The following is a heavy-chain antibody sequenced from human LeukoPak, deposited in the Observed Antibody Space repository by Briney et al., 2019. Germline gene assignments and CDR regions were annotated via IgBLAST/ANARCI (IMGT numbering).Heavy chain of an antibody. J-gene: IGHJ4*02. D-gene: IGHD2-2*01. CDR2: IITNFGTA. CDR3: AREIGYCSSTSCPYFDQ. CDR1: GCTFSNYA. V-gene: IGHV1-69*01. Sequence: GSSVTVSCKASGCTFSNYAISWVRQAPGQGLEWMGGIITNFGTANYAQKFQGRCTITVDESTSTAYMELSSLRSEDTAVYYCAREIGYCSSTSCPYFDQWGQGTLVTVSS.